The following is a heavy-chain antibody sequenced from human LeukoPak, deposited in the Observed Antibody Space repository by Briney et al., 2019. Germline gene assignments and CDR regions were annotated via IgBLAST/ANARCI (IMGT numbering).Heavy chain of an antibody. J-gene: IGHJ5*02. Sequence: ASVKVSCKASGYTFTSYYMHWVRQAPGQGLEWMGIINPSGGSTSYAQKFQGRVTMTRDTSTSTVYMKLSSLRSEDTAVYYCARGGLVLLWFGELGIDWFDPWGQGTLVTVSS. CDR2: INPSGGST. CDR1: GYTFTSYY. V-gene: IGHV1-46*01. D-gene: IGHD3-10*01. CDR3: ARGGLVLLWFGELGIDWFDP.